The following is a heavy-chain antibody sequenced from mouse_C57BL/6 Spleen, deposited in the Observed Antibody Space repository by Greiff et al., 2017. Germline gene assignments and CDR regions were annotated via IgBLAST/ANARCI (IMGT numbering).Heavy chain of an antibody. J-gene: IGHJ4*01. CDR1: GFTFSDYG. Sequence: EVKVVESGGGLVQPGGSLKLSCAASGFTFSDYGMNWVRQAPEKGLEWVAYISSGSSTIYYADTVKGRFTISRDNAKNTLFLQMTSLRSEDTAMYYGARRWWGPGSMDYWGRGGSVTVSS. CDR3: ARRWWGPGSMDY. V-gene: IGHV5-17*01. CDR2: ISSGSSTI. D-gene: IGHD1-1*02.